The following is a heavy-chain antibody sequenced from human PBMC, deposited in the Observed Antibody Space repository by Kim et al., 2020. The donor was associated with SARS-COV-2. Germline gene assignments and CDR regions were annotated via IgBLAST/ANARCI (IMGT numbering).Heavy chain of an antibody. Sequence: SPSFQGRVTISAGKSISTAYLQWSSLKASDTAMYYCARHQRRYYYGMDVWGQGTTVTVSS. J-gene: IGHJ6*02. V-gene: IGHV5-10-1*01. CDR3: ARHQRRYYYGMDV. D-gene: IGHD1-1*01.